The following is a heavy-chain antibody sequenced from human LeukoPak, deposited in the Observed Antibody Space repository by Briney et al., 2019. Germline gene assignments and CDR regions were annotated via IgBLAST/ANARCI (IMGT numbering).Heavy chain of an antibody. CDR1: GFIFYDYS. J-gene: IGHJ6*03. D-gene: IGHD4-17*01. CDR3: ARSYGDGRLYYMDV. Sequence: GGSLGLSCAASGFIFYDYSMNWVRQAPGKGLQWVASISTGGDYTYYADSVKGRFTISRDNSRNTLYLQMNSLRAEDTAVYYCARSYGDGRLYYMDVWGKGTTVTVSS. CDR2: ISTGGDYT. V-gene: IGHV3-21*04.